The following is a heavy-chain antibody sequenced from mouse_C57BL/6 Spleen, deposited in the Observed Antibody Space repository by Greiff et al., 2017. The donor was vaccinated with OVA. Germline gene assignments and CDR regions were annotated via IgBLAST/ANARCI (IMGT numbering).Heavy chain of an antibody. CDR1: GYSITSGYY. CDR2: ISYDGSN. J-gene: IGHJ1*03. CDR3: ARSWRYFDV. Sequence: ESGPGLVKPSQSLSLTCSVTGYSITSGYYWNWIRQFPGNKLEWMGYISYDGSNNYNPSLKNRISITRDTSKNQFFLKLNSVTTEDTATYYCARSWRYFDVWGTGTTVTVSS. V-gene: IGHV3-6*01.